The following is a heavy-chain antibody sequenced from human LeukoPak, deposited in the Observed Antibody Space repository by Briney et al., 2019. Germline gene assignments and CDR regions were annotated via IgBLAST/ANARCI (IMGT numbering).Heavy chain of an antibody. CDR3: AREFPAPPINWFDP. CDR2: INPNSGGT. CDR1: GHTFTGYY. V-gene: IGHV1-2*02. D-gene: IGHD2-21*01. Sequence: ASVKVSCKTSGHTFTGYYTHWVRQAPGQGLEWMGWINPNSGGTNYAQKFQGRVTMTRDTSISTAYMELSRLRSDDTAVYYCAREFPAPPINWFDPWGQGTLVTVSS. J-gene: IGHJ5*02.